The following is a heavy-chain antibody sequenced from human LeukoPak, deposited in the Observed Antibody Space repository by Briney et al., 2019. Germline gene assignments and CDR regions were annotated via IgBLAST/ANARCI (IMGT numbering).Heavy chain of an antibody. CDR2: INHSGST. D-gene: IGHD3-10*01. V-gene: IGHV4-34*01. Sequence: SGGSLRLSCAASGFTFSSYAMSWVRQAPGKGLEWIGEINHSGSTNYNPSLKSRVTISVDTSKNQFSLKLSSVTAADTAVYYCARRRLYYYGSGSLSHFDYWGQGTLVTVSS. J-gene: IGHJ4*02. CDR3: ARRRLYYYGSGSLSHFDY. CDR1: GFTFSSYA.